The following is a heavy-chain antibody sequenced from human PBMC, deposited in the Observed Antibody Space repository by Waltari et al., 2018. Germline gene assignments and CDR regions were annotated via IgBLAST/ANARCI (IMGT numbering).Heavy chain of an antibody. CDR2: IYYSGST. CDR3: ARALSGRGYYCDY. J-gene: IGHJ4*02. V-gene: IGHV4-59*11. Sequence: QVQLQESGPGLVKPSETLSLTCTVSGGSISSHYWSWIRQPPGKGLEWIGYIYYSGSTHYTPSLKSRVTMSLDTSENEFSVKLGSVTAADTAVYCCARALSGRGYYCDYWGQGTLVTVSS. D-gene: IGHD2-15*01. CDR1: GGSISSHY.